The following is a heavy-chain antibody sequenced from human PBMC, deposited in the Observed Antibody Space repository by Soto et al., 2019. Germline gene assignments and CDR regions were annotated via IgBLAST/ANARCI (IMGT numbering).Heavy chain of an antibody. J-gene: IGHJ6*02. D-gene: IGHD3-10*01. CDR2: ISSSSSYI. V-gene: IGHV3-21*01. CDR3: AREDVLGRYGSGPHDGMDV. CDR1: GFTFSSYS. Sequence: EVQLVESGGGLVKPGGSLRLSCAASGFTFSSYSMNWVRQAPGKGLEWVSSISSSSSYIYYADSVKGRFTISRDNAKNSLYLQMNSLRAEDTAVYYCAREDVLGRYGSGPHDGMDVWGQGTTVTVSS.